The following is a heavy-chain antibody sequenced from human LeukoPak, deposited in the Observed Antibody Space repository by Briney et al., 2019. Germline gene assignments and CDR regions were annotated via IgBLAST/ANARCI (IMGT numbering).Heavy chain of an antibody. CDR2: IYYTGTT. Sequence: SETLSLTCTVGGGSLSGHYWGWLRQPPGKGLELVGHIYYTGTTFYNPSLNSRVTITLDTSRNQFSLRLTSVIAADTAVYYCARFSWGCSTASCYLTNWGQGALVTVSS. CDR1: GGSLSGHY. V-gene: IGHV4-59*11. CDR3: ARFSWGCSTASCYLTN. J-gene: IGHJ4*02. D-gene: IGHD2-2*01.